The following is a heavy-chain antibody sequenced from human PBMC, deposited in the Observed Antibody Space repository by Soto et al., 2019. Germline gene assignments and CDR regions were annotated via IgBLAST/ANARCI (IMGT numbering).Heavy chain of an antibody. CDR2: IIPILGIA. J-gene: IGHJ6*03. Sequence: SVKVSCKASGGTFSSYTISWVRQAPGQGLEWMGRIIPILGIANYAQKFQGRVTITADKSTSTAYMELSSLRSEDTAVYYCARANFDAGYYYYYMDGRGKGTTVTVSS. D-gene: IGHD7-27*01. CDR1: GGTFSSYT. CDR3: ARANFDAGYYYYYMDG. V-gene: IGHV1-69*02.